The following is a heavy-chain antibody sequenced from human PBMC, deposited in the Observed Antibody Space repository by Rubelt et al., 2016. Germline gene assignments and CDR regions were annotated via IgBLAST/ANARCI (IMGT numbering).Heavy chain of an antibody. V-gene: IGHV3-15*01. J-gene: IGHJ4*02. CDR2: IKSKTDGGTT. D-gene: IGHD6-6*01. CDR1: GFTFSNAW. Sequence: EVQLVESGGGLVKPGGSLRLSCAASGFTFSNAWMSWVRQAPGKGLEWVGRIKSKTDGGTTDYAATVKGRFTISRDDSKNTLYLQMNSLKTEDTAVYYCTTETEYCSQTNCFTYFDYWGQGTLVTVSS. CDR3: TTETEYCSQTNCFTYFDY.